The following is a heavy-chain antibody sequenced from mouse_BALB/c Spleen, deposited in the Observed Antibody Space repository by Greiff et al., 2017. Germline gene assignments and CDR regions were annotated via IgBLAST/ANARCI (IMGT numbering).Heavy chain of an antibody. V-gene: IGHV5-17*02. D-gene: IGHD2-1*01. CDR2: ISSGSSTI. J-gene: IGHJ4*01. Sequence: EVKLMESGGGLVQPGGSRKLSCAASGFTFSSFGMHWVRQAPEKGLEWVAYISSGSSTIYYADTVKGRFTISRDNPKNTLFLQMTSLRSEDTAMYYCARSGGDYYGNYGGSMDYWGQGTSVTVSS. CDR3: ARSGGDYYGNYGGSMDY. CDR1: GFTFSSFG.